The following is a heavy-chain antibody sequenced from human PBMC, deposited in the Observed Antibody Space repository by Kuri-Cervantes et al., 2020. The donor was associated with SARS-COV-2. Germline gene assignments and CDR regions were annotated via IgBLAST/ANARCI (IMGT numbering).Heavy chain of an antibody. J-gene: IGHJ5*02. CDR3: ARAQYCSSTNCHPDWFDP. CDR1: GFTFSSYS. Sequence: GGSLRLSCAASGFTFSSYSMNWVRQAPGKGLEWVSSISSSSSYIYYADSVKGRFTISRDNAKNSLYLQMNSLRAEDTAMYYCARAQYCSSTNCHPDWFDPWGQGTLVTVSS. V-gene: IGHV3-21*01. D-gene: IGHD2-2*01. CDR2: ISSSSSYI.